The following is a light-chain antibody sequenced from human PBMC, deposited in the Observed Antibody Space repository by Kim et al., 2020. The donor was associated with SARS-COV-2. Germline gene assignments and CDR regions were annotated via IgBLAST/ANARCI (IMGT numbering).Light chain of an antibody. CDR3: QQSYITPFT. V-gene: IGKV1-39*01. Sequence: ASVGDRVTITCRTSQSISSHLNWYHQKPGRAPKLLIYAASTLQGGVPSRFSGSGSETDFTLTIGSLQPEDFATYFCQQSYITPFTFGPGTKVDIK. CDR2: AAS. J-gene: IGKJ3*01. CDR1: QSISSH.